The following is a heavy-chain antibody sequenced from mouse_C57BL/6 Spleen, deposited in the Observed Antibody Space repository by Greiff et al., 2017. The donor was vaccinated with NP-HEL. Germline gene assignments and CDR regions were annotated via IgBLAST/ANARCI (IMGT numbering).Heavy chain of an antibody. CDR1: GFTFSDYY. V-gene: IGHV5-16*01. CDR2: INYDGSST. D-gene: IGHD1-1*01. CDR3: ARGRATVVPSRYWYFDV. J-gene: IGHJ1*03. Sequence: EVQLVESEGGLVQPGSSMKLSCTASGFTFSDYYMAWVRQVPEKGLEWVANINYDGSSTYYLDSLKSRFIISRDNTKNILYLQMSSLKSEDTATYYCARGRATVVPSRYWYFDVWGTGTTVTVSS.